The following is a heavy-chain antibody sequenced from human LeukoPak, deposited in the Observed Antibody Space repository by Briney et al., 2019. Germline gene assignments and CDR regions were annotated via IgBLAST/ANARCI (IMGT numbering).Heavy chain of an antibody. CDR3: AGGRDGYNLNFYYMDV. CDR1: GGSISSSSYY. D-gene: IGHD5-24*01. J-gene: IGHJ6*03. V-gene: IGHV4-39*07. Sequence: SETLSLTCTVSGGSISSSSYYWGWIRQPPGKGLDWIGIIYNRGSTDYNPSLKSRVTISVDTSKNQFSLKMRSVSAADTAVYYCAGGRDGYNLNFYYMDVWGKGTTVTVSS. CDR2: IYNRGST.